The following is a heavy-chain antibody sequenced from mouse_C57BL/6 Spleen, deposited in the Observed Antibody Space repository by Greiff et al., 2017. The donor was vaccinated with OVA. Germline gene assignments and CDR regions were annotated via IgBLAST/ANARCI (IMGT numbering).Heavy chain of an antibody. CDR3: ARYPQGLTFDY. CDR2: IRNKANGYTT. V-gene: IGHV7-3*01. J-gene: IGHJ2*01. CDR1: GFTFTDYY. Sequence: DVKLVESGGGLVQPGGSLSLSCAASGFTFTDYYMSWVRQPPGKALEWLGFIRNKANGYTTEYSASVKGRFTISRDNSQSILYLQMNALRAEDSATYYCARYPQGLTFDYWGQGTTLTVSS. D-gene: IGHD3-1*01.